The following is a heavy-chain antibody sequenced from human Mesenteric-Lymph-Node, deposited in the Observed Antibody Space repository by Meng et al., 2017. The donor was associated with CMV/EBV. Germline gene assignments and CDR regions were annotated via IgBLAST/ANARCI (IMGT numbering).Heavy chain of an antibody. J-gene: IGHJ4*02. V-gene: IGHV5-51*01. CDR1: GYTFTTYW. Sequence: KVSCKGSGYTFTTYWIGWVRQMPGQGLEWIGIIFPGDSDTRYSPSFQGQVTISAEKSISTAYLQWSSLKASDTAMYYCARRASGSYSFHFWGQGTLVTVSS. CDR3: ARRASGSYSFHF. D-gene: IGHD3-10*01. CDR2: IFPGDSDT.